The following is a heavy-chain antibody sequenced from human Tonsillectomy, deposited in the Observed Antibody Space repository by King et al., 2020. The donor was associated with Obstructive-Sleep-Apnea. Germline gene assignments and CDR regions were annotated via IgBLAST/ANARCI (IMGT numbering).Heavy chain of an antibody. J-gene: IGHJ5*02. CDR1: GYTFTSYG. V-gene: IGHV1-18*01. CDR2: ISAYNGNT. D-gene: IGHD1-26*01. Sequence: VQLVESGAEVKKPGASVKVSCKASGYTFTSYGISWVRQAPGQGLEWMGWISAYNGNTNYAQKLQGRVTMTTDTSPSTAYMELRSLRSDDTAVYYCAGDPTQTTTRRHWFDPWGQGTLVTVSS. CDR3: AGDPTQTTTRRHWFDP.